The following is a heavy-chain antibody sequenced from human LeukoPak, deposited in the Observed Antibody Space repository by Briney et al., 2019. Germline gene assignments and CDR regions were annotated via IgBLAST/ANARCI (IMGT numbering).Heavy chain of an antibody. D-gene: IGHD3-10*01. J-gene: IGHJ6*02. CDR2: IYYSGST. CDR1: GGSISSYY. CDR3: ARDSDYYYYGMDV. Sequence: SETLSLTCTVSGGSISSYYWSWIRQPPGKGLEGIGYIYYSGSTNYNPPLKSRVTISVDTSKSQFSLKLSSVTAAATAVYYCARDSDYYYYGMDVWGQGTTVTVSS. V-gene: IGHV4-59*01.